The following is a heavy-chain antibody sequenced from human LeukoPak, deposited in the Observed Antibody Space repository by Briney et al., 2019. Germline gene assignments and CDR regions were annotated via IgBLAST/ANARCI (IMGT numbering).Heavy chain of an antibody. D-gene: IGHD2-2*01. J-gene: IGHJ5*02. Sequence: SEILSLTCTVSGGSITSYYWSWIRQPPGKGLEWIGYIYYSGSTNYNPSLKSRVTISVDTSKNQFSLRLSSVTAADTAVYYCARQLGYCSSTSCHNWFAPWGQGTLVTVSS. V-gene: IGHV4-59*01. CDR2: IYYSGST. CDR1: GGSITSYY. CDR3: ARQLGYCSSTSCHNWFAP.